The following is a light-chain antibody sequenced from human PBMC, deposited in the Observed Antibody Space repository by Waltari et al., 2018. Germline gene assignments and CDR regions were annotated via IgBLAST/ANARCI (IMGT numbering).Light chain of an antibody. V-gene: IGLV2-23*02. Sequence: QSALNQPASVSGSRGPSVTVSCPGSSSHVGDDNFVSWYRQHPGQAPELMIHDVDKTPSGVSNRFSGSKSGNTASLTISGLQAEDQADYYCCSYAGRGTFVFGTGTQVTVL. J-gene: IGLJ1*01. CDR2: DVD. CDR3: CSYAGRGTFV. CDR1: SSHVGDDNF.